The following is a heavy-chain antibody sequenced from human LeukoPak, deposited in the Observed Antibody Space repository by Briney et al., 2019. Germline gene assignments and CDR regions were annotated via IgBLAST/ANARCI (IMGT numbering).Heavy chain of an antibody. Sequence: PGGSLRLSCAASEFTFSSYGMHWVRQAPGKGLEWVANIKQDGGEKYYVDSVKGRFTISRDSSKNSMYLQMNSLRAEDTAVYYCARDRDQDIVVVVAENSLDYWGQGTLVTVSS. J-gene: IGHJ4*02. D-gene: IGHD2-15*01. CDR3: ARDRDQDIVVVVAENSLDY. CDR2: IKQDGGEK. CDR1: EFTFSSYG. V-gene: IGHV3-7*03.